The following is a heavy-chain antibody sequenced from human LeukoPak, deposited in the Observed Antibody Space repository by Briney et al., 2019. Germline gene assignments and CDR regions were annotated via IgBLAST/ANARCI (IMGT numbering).Heavy chain of an antibody. CDR2: ISYDGSNK. V-gene: IGHV3-30*18. J-gene: IGHJ6*03. CDR1: GFTFSSYG. D-gene: IGHD2-15*01. Sequence: GGSLRLSCAASGFTFSSYGMHWVRQAPGKGLEWVAVISYDGSNKYYADSVKGRFTISRDNSKNTLYLQMNSLRAEDTAVYYCAKGGVYCSGGSCYSYYYYYYMDVWGKGTTVTVSS. CDR3: AKGGVYCSGGSCYSYYYYYYMDV.